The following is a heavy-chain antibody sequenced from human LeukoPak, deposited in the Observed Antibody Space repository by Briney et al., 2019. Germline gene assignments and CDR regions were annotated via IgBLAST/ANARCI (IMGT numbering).Heavy chain of an antibody. CDR1: GYTFTSYG. V-gene: IGHV1-3*01. J-gene: IGHJ4*02. CDR3: ARAPPYSGYDWGNY. D-gene: IGHD5-12*01. Sequence: GGSVKVSCKASGYTFTSYGISWVRQAPGQGLEWMGWINAGNGNTKYSQKFQGRVTITRDTSASTAYMELSSLRSEDTAVYYCARAPPYSGYDWGNYWGQGTLVTVSS. CDR2: INAGNGNT.